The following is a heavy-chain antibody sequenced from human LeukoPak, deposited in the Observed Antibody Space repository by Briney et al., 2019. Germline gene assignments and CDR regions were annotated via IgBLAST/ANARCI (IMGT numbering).Heavy chain of an antibody. CDR2: ITHKSGAT. D-gene: IGHD2-21*01. CDR3: VSWAGGNSDVASFDY. V-gene: IGHV1/OR15-1*04. Sequence: ASVKVSCKASGYTFTDYYIHWVRQAPGEEFEWMGRITHKSGATKFAQKFQGRVTLTRDTSIRTVYMELSNLISDDTATYYCVSWAGGNSDVASFDYWGQGTLVTVSS. CDR1: GYTFTDYY. J-gene: IGHJ4*02.